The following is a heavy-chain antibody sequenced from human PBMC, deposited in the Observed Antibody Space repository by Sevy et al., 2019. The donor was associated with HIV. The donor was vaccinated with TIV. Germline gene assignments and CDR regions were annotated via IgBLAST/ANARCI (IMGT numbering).Heavy chain of an antibody. CDR3: ARDDDYDDYDWFDP. D-gene: IGHD4-17*01. CDR2: INTNTGNP. Sequence: ASVKVSCKASGYTFTSYTMNWVRQAPGQGLEWMGWINTNTGNPTYAQGFTGRFVFSLDTSVSTAYLQISSLKAEDTAVHYCARDDDYDDYDWFDPWGQGTLVTVSS. CDR1: GYTFTSYT. V-gene: IGHV7-4-1*02. J-gene: IGHJ5*02.